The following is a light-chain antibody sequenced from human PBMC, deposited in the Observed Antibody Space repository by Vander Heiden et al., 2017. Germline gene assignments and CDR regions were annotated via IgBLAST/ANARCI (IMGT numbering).Light chain of an antibody. CDR1: QSVSSNY. Sequence: EIVLTQSPGTLSLSPGERATISCRASQSVSSNYLAWYQQKPGQAPRFLMYGASTRASGIPDRFSGSGSGTDFTLTISRLEPEDFAVYYCQQYGSSPRTFGQGTKVEIK. CDR2: GAS. J-gene: IGKJ1*01. V-gene: IGKV3-20*01. CDR3: QQYGSSPRT.